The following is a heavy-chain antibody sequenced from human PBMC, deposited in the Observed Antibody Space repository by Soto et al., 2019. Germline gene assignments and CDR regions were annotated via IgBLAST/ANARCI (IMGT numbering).Heavy chain of an antibody. CDR3: ARGRRDSVWYYDS. CDR1: GFTFSDYY. Sequence: QVQLVASGGGLVQPGGSLRLSCAASGFTFSDYYMSWIRQAPGKGLKWVSYISSSGSIIYYADSVKGRFTISRDNAKNSLYLQMNSLGAEDTAVYYCARGRRDSVWYYDSWGQGTLVTVSS. D-gene: IGHD6-19*01. J-gene: IGHJ4*02. CDR2: ISSSGSII. V-gene: IGHV3-11*01.